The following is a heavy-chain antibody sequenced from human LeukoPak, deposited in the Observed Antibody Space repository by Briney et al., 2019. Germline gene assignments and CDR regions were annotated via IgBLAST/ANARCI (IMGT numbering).Heavy chain of an antibody. D-gene: IGHD5-18*01. CDR3: VRDQGFTYGYDY. V-gene: IGHV3-64D*06. J-gene: IGHJ4*02. CDR2: ISSNGGST. Sequence: PGGSLRLSCSASGFTFGSYAMHWVRQAPGKGLEYVSVISSNGGSTYYADSVKGRFTISRDNSKNTLYLQMSSLRAEDTAVYYCVRDQGFTYGYDYWGQGTLVTVSS. CDR1: GFTFGSYA.